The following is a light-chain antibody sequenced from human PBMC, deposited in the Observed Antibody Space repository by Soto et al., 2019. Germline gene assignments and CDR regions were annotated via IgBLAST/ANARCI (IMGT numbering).Light chain of an antibody. J-gene: IGKJ4*01. CDR2: AAS. Sequence: DIQMTQSPSAMAASVGDRVTITCRASQDINNYLGWFQQKPGTVPKRLIYAASSLQSGVPSRFSGSRSGTEFTLTISSLQPADFATYYCLQHNSYPLTFGGGTKVEI. V-gene: IGKV1-17*03. CDR1: QDINNY. CDR3: LQHNSYPLT.